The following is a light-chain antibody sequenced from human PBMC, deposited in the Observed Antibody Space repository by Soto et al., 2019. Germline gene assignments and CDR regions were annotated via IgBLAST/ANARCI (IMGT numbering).Light chain of an antibody. Sequence: QSVLTQPPSASGTPGQRVTISCSGSSSNIGSNYVYWYQQLPGTAPKLLIYRNNQRPSGVPDRFSGSKSGTSASLAISGLRSEDEAYYYCAAWDDSLSGHVVFGGGTKLTVL. CDR1: SSNIGSNY. J-gene: IGLJ2*01. CDR2: RNN. V-gene: IGLV1-47*01. CDR3: AAWDDSLSGHVV.